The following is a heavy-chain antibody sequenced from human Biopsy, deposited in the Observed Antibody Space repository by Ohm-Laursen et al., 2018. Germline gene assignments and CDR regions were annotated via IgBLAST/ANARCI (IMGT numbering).Heavy chain of an antibody. CDR2: TYKGGNT. CDR3: ARDLPSSYYYAMDV. Sequence: SETLSLTWSVYNVSFSSFYWSWIRQPPGKGLEWIGHTYKGGNTNHNPSLKSRVSMSVDTSKNQLSLTLRSVTAADTAVYYCARDLPSSYYYAMDVWGQGTTVTVSS. J-gene: IGHJ6*02. V-gene: IGHV4-4*07. CDR1: NVSFSSFY.